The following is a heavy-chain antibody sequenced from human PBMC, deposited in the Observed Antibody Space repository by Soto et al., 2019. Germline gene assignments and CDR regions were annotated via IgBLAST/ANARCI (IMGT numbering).Heavy chain of an antibody. V-gene: IGHV4-4*02. D-gene: IGHD4-17*01. CDR3: ARSTVTEDC. Sequence: QVQLQESGPGLVKPSGTLSLTCAVSGDSISNNNWWSWVRQPPGKGLEWIGEIYHSGSTNYNPSLKSQVTISVDKSKNQFSLKLSSVTAADTAVYYCARSTVTEDCWGQGTLVTVSS. J-gene: IGHJ4*02. CDR2: IYHSGST. CDR1: GDSISNNNW.